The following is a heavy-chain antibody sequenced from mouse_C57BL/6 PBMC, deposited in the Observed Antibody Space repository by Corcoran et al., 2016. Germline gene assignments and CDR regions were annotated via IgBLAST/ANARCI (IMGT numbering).Heavy chain of an antibody. J-gene: IGHJ3*01. Sequence: QVQLQPSGPELVKPGASVKLSCTASGYTFTSYDINWVKQRQGQGLEWIGWIYPRDGSTKYNEKFKCKATLTVDTSSSTAYMELHSLTSEDAAVYFCARPFSIYDGNTGFAYWGQGTLVTVSA. CDR2: IYPRDGST. CDR1: GYTFTSYD. V-gene: IGHV1-85*01. CDR3: ARPFSIYDGNTGFAY. D-gene: IGHD2-1*01.